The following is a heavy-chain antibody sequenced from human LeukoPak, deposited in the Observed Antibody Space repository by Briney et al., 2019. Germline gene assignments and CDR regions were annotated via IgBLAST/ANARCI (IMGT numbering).Heavy chain of an antibody. J-gene: IGHJ4*02. V-gene: IGHV4-31*03. CDR2: IYYSGST. CDR3: ARTADYGDYFDY. CDR1: GGSISSGGYY. D-gene: IGHD4-17*01. Sequence: SETLSLTCTVSGGSISSGGYYWSWIRQHPGKGLEWIGYIYYSGSTYYNPSLKSRVTISVDRSKNQFSLKLSSVTAADTAVYYCARTADYGDYFDYWGQGTLVTVSS.